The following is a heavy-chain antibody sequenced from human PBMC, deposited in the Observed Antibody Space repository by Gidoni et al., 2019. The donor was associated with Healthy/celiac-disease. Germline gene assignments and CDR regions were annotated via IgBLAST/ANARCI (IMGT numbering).Heavy chain of an antibody. V-gene: IGHV3-33*01. CDR3: AREGVAGRRNAFDI. J-gene: IGHJ3*02. D-gene: IGHD6-19*01. CDR1: GFTFSSYG. CDR2: IWYDGSNK. Sequence: GGVVQPGRSLRLSCAASGFTFSSYGMHWVRQAPGKGLEWVAVIWYDGSNKYYADSVKGRFTISRDNSKNTLYLQMNSLRAEDTAVYYCAREGVAGRRNAFDIWGQGTMVTVSS.